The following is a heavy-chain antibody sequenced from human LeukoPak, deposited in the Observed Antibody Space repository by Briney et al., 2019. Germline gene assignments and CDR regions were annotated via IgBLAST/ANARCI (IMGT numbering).Heavy chain of an antibody. CDR3: ARESGFYGSGSRY. CDR1: GYTFTSYY. J-gene: IGHJ4*02. D-gene: IGHD3-10*01. V-gene: IGHV1-46*01. Sequence: ASVKVSCKASGYTFTSYYMHWVRQAPGQGLEWMGIINPSGGSTSYAQKFQGRVTVTRNPSISTAYMELSSLNSADTAVYYCARESGFYGSGSRYWGQGTLVTVSS. CDR2: INPSGGST.